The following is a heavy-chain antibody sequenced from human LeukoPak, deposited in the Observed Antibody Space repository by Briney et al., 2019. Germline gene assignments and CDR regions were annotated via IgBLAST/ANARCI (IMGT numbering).Heavy chain of an antibody. V-gene: IGHV3-9*03. CDR1: GFTFDDYA. J-gene: IGHJ4*02. CDR3: AKSLIAAAGPYYFDY. CDR2: ISWNSGSI. D-gene: IGHD6-13*01. Sequence: GGSLRLSCAASGFTFDDYAMHWVRQAPGKGLEWVSGISWNSGSIGYADSVKGRFTISRDNAKNSLYLQMNSLRAEDMALYYCAKSLIAAAGPYYFDYWGQGTLVTVSS.